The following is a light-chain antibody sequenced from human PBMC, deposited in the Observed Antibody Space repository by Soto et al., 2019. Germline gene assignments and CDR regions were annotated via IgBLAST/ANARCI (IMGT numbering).Light chain of an antibody. CDR3: AAWDDSLGVVT. V-gene: IGLV1-47*02. CDR1: SSNIGNNY. Sequence: HSVLTQPPSASGTPGQRITISCSGGSSNIGNNYVYWYQLVPGTAPKLLIYSDDQRPSGVPDRFSGSRSGTSASLAISGLRSHDEADYYCAAWDDSLGVVTFGGGTKVTVL. J-gene: IGLJ2*01. CDR2: SDD.